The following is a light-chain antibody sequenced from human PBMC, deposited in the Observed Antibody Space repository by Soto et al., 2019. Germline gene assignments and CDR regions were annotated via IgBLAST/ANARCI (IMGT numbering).Light chain of an antibody. CDR3: ASWDDSLSGYV. CDR1: SSSIGTNS. CDR2: RNN. J-gene: IGLJ1*01. V-gene: IGLV1-47*01. Sequence: QSVLTQPPPASGTPGQRVTISCSGSSSSIGTNSVYWYQQLPGTAPKLLIYRNNQRPSGVPDRFSGSKSGTSASLAISGLRSEDEADYYCASWDDSLSGYVFGTGTKVTVL.